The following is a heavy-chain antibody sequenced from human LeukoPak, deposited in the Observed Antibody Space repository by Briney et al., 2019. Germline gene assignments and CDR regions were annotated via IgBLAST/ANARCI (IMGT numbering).Heavy chain of an antibody. D-gene: IGHD5-12*01. CDR2: IYTSGGT. J-gene: IGHJ5*02. Sequence: PSETLSLTCTVSGGSISSGSYYWSWIRQPAGKGLEWIGRIYTSGGTNYNPSLKSRVTISVDTSKNQFSLKLSSVTAADTAVYFCARPRYGGYLTWGQGTLATVSS. V-gene: IGHV4-61*02. CDR3: ARPRYGGYLT. CDR1: GGSISSGSYY.